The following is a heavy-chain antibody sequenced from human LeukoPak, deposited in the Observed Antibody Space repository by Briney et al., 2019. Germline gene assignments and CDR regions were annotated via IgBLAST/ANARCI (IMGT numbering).Heavy chain of an antibody. V-gene: IGHV1-46*01. CDR1: GYTFTSYY. Sequence: ASVKVSCKASGYTFTSYYMHWVRQAPGQGLEWMGIINPSGGNTSYAQKFQGRVTMTRDMSTSTVYMELSSLRSEDTAVYYCARDKGYSSSSNYYYYYMDVWGKGTTVTVSS. CDR3: ARDKGYSSSSNYYYYYMDV. D-gene: IGHD6-13*01. J-gene: IGHJ6*03. CDR2: INPSGGNT.